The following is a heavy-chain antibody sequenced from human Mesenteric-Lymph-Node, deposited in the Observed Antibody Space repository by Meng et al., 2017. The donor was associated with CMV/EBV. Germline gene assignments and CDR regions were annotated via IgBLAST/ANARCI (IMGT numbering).Heavy chain of an antibody. CDR1: GYTFNTYY. D-gene: IGHD3-10*01. J-gene: IGHJ5*02. V-gene: IGHV1-46*02. CDR3: ARDRRASYYYGSGSYYPGGRFDP. CDR2: INSSGGST. Sequence: ASVKVSCKASGYTFNTYYMHWVRQAPGQGLEWMGIINSSGGSTSYAQKFQGRVTMTRDTSTSTVYMELSSLRSEDTAVYYCARDRRASYYYGSGSYYPGGRFDPWGQGTLVTVSS.